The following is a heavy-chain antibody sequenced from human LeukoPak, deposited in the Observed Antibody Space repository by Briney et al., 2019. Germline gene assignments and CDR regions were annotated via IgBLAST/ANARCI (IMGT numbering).Heavy chain of an antibody. D-gene: IGHD3-22*01. Sequence: PGGSLRLSCAASVFTFSSYAMSWVRQAPGKGLEWVSAISGSGGSTYYADSVKGRFTISRDNSKNTLYLQMNSLSAEDTAVYYCAREMKDSSGSFLAHWGQGTLVTVSS. CDR1: VFTFSSYA. CDR3: AREMKDSSGSFLAH. V-gene: IGHV3-23*01. CDR2: ISGSGGST. J-gene: IGHJ4*02.